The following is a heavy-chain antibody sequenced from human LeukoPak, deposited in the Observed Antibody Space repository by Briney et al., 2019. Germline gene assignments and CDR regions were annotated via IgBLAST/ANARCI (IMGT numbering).Heavy chain of an antibody. V-gene: IGHV1-8*01. CDR1: GYTFTSYD. CDR2: MNPNSANT. D-gene: IGHD3-10*01. J-gene: IGHJ4*02. CDR3: ARGPSYGSGSYNIYGIDY. Sequence: ASVKVSCKASGYTFTSYDINWVRQATGQGLEWMGWMNPNSANTGYAQKFQGRVTMTRDTSISTAYMELSSLTSEDTAVCYCARGPSYGSGSYNIYGIDYWGQGTLVTVSS.